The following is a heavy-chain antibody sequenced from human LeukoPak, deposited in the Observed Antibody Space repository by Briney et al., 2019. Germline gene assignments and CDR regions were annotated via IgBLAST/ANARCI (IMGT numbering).Heavy chain of an antibody. V-gene: IGHV1-69*01. CDR1: GGAFSSYA. Sequence: ASVKVSCKASGGAFSSYAISWVRQAPGQGLEWMGGIIPIFGTANYAQKFQGRVTITADESTSTAYMELSSLRSEDTAVYYCARGTVVTGFDYWGQGTLVTVSS. CDR2: IIPIFGTA. J-gene: IGHJ4*02. CDR3: ARGTVVTGFDY. D-gene: IGHD4-23*01.